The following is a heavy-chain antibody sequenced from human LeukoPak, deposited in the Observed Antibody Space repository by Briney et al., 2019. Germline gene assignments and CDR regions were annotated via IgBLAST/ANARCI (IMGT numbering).Heavy chain of an antibody. V-gene: IGHV4-30-2*01. D-gene: IGHD3-3*01. Sequence: PSETLSLTCTVSGGSISSGGYSWSWIRQPPGKGLEWIGYIYHSGSTYYNPSLKSRVTISVDRSKNQFSLKLSSVTAADTAVYYCARASHTYYDFWSGYSPPNDAFDIWGQGTMVTVSS. CDR3: ARASHTYYDFWSGYSPPNDAFDI. J-gene: IGHJ3*02. CDR2: IYHSGST. CDR1: GGSISSGGYS.